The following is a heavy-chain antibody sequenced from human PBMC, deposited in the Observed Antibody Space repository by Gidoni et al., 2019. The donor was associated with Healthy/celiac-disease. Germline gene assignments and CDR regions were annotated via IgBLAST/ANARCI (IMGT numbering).Heavy chain of an antibody. CDR3: AREREEGELHPFDY. CDR1: GGSISSSSYY. J-gene: IGHJ4*02. Sequence: GGSISSSSYYWGWIRQPPGKGLEWIGSIYSSGSTYYNPSLKSRVTISVDTSKNQFSLKLSSVTAADTAVYYCAREREEGELHPFDYWGQGTLVTVSS. V-gene: IGHV4-39*07. CDR2: IYSSGST. D-gene: IGHD1-26*01.